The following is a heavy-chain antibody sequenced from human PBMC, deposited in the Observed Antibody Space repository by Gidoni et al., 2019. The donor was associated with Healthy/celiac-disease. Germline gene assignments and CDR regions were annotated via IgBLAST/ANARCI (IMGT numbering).Heavy chain of an antibody. CDR1: GYTFTGYY. D-gene: IGHD6-19*01. CDR2: INPNSSGT. J-gene: IGHJ3*02. CDR3: ARAYSSGWADAFDI. V-gene: IGHV1-2*04. Sequence: QVQLVQSGAEVKKPGASVKVSCKASGYTFTGYYMHWVRQAPGQGLEWMGWINPNSSGTNYAQKFQGWVTMTRDTSISTAYMELSRLRSDDTAVYYCARAYSSGWADAFDIWGQGTMVTVSS.